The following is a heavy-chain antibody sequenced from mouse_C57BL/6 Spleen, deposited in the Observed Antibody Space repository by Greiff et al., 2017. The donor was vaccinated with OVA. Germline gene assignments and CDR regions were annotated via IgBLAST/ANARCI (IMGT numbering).Heavy chain of an antibody. CDR1: GYTFTDHT. V-gene: IGHV1-78*01. D-gene: IGHD2-3*01. Sequence: VKLVESDAELVKPGASVKISCKVSGYTFTDHTIHWMKQRPEQGLEWIGYIYPRDGSTKYNEKFKGKATLTADKSSSTAYMQLNSLTSEDSAVYFCARGNDGYPPRYFDYWGQGTTLTVSS. CDR2: IYPRDGST. CDR3: ARGNDGYPPRYFDY. J-gene: IGHJ2*01.